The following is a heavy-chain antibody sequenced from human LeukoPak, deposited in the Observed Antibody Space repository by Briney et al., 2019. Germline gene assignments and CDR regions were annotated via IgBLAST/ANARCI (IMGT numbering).Heavy chain of an antibody. CDR3: GRGDEDDAFDI. V-gene: IGHV3-23*01. CDR2: ISGSGGST. D-gene: IGHD2-21*01. Sequence: GGSLRLSCAASGFTFSSYAMSWVRQAPGKGLEWVSAISGSGGSTYYADSVKGRFTISRDNAKNSLYLQMNSLRAEDTAVYYCGRGDEDDAFDIWGQGTMVTVSS. CDR1: GFTFSSYA. J-gene: IGHJ3*02.